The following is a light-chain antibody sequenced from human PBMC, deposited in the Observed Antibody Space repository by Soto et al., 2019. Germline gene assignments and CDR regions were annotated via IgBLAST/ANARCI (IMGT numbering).Light chain of an antibody. CDR2: EVT. J-gene: IGLJ1*01. CDR1: SSDIGSYDL. CDR3: CSFADFNYV. V-gene: IGLV2-23*02. Sequence: QSVLTQPASVSGSPGQSITISCTGTSSDIGSYDLVSWYQQHPGTAPKLIIYEVTKRPSGVSTRFSGSKSGNTASLTISGLQAVDEADYYCCSFADFNYVFGTGTKVTVL.